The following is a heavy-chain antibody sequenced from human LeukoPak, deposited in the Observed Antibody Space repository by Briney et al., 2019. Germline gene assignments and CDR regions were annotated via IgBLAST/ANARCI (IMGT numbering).Heavy chain of an antibody. CDR2: INHSGST. Sequence: PSETLSLTCAVYGGSFSGYYWSWIRQPPGKGLEWIGVINHSGSTNYNPSLKSRVTISVDTSKNQFSLKLSSVTAADTAVYYCARGREDIVVVPAAFIDYWGQGTLVTVSS. J-gene: IGHJ4*02. D-gene: IGHD2-2*01. V-gene: IGHV4-34*01. CDR3: ARGREDIVVVPAAFIDY. CDR1: GGSFSGYY.